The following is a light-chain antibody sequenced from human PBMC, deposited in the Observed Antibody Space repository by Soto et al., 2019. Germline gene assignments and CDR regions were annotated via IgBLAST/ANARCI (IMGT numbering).Light chain of an antibody. CDR2: GTS. CDR3: QSYDSSLSVVV. J-gene: IGLJ2*01. V-gene: IGLV1-40*01. CDR1: SSNIGAGYD. Sequence: QSVLTQPPSVSGAPGQRVTISCTGSSSNIGAGYDVHWYQQLPGTAPKLLIYGTSNRPSGVPDRFSGSKSGTSASLAITGFPAEDEADYYCQSYDSSLSVVVFGGGTKLTVL.